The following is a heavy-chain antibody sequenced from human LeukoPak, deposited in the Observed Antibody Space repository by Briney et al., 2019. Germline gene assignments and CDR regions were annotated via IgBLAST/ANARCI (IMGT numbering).Heavy chain of an antibody. CDR3: ARDRRVLLWFGESDAFDI. CDR1: GFTFSSYG. J-gene: IGHJ3*02. Sequence: GGSLRLSCAASGFTFSSYGMHWVRQAPGKGLEWVAVISYDGSNKYYADSVKGRFTISRDNAKNSLYLQMNSLRAEDTAVYYCARDRRVLLWFGESDAFDIWGQGTMVTVSS. V-gene: IGHV3-30*03. D-gene: IGHD3-10*01. CDR2: ISYDGSNK.